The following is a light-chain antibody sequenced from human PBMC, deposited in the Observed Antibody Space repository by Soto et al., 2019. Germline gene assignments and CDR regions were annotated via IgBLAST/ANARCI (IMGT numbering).Light chain of an antibody. CDR3: AAWDDSLRGLD. Sequence: QSVLTQPPSASGTPGQMVTISCSGSSSNIGSNTVNWYQQLPGMAPKLLIYNNSQRPSGVPDRFSGSKSGTSASLAISGLQAEDAAYYYCAAWDDSLRGLDFGGGTKLTVL. J-gene: IGLJ2*01. V-gene: IGLV1-44*01. CDR1: SSNIGSNT. CDR2: NNS.